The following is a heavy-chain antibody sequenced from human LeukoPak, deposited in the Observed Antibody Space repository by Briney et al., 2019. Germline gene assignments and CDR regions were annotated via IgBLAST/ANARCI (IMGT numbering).Heavy chain of an antibody. J-gene: IGHJ4*02. CDR3: VRDRPGDYFDY. CDR1: GGSFSGYY. V-gene: IGHV4-34*01. CDR2: INHSGST. Sequence: SETLSLTCAVYGGSFSGYYWSWIRQPPGKGLEWIGEINHSGSTNYNPSLKSRVTISVDTSKNQFSLELSSVTAADTAVYYCVRDRPGDYFDYWGQGTLVTVSS. D-gene: IGHD2-8*02.